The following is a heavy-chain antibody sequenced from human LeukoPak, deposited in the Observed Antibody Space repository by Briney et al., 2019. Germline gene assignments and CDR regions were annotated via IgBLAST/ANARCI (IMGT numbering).Heavy chain of an antibody. D-gene: IGHD3-22*01. V-gene: IGHV4-34*01. Sequence: SETLSLTCAVYGGSFSGYYWSWIRQPPGKGLGWIGEINHSGSTNYNPSLKSRVTISVDTSKNQFSLKLSSVTAADTAVYYCARGIRYYDSSGQAPYYYGMDVWGQGTTVTVSS. CDR1: GGSFSGYY. CDR2: INHSGST. J-gene: IGHJ6*02. CDR3: ARGIRYYDSSGQAPYYYGMDV.